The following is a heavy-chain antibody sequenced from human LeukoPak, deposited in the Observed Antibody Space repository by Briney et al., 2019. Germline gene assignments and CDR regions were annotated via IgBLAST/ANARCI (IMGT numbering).Heavy chain of an antibody. D-gene: IGHD1-26*01. J-gene: IGHJ4*02. V-gene: IGHV1-18*01. CDR2: ISAYNGNT. CDR3: ARGIVGATTDENFDY. CDR1: GYTFTSYG. Sequence: ASVKISCKASGYTFTSYGISWVRQAPGQGLEWMGWISAYNGNTNYAQKLQGRVTKTTDTSTSTAYMELRSLRSDDTAVYYCARGIVGATTDENFDYWGQGTLVTVSS.